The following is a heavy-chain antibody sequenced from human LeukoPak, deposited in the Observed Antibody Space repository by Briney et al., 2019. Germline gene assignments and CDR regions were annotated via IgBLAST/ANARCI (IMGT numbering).Heavy chain of an antibody. CDR1: GYTLTELS. CDR2: FDPEDGET. D-gene: IGHD1-26*01. V-gene: IGHV1-24*01. CDR3: ARVVPVGVGATIDY. J-gene: IGHJ4*02. Sequence: ASVKVSCKVSGYTLTELSMHWVRQAPGKGLEWMGGFDPEDGETIYVQKFQGRVTMTRDTSISTAYMELSRLRADDTAVYYCARVVPVGVGATIDYWGQGTLVTVSS.